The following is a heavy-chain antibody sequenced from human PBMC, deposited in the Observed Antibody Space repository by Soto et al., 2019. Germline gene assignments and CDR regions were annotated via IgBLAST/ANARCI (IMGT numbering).Heavy chain of an antibody. CDR1: GYTFTNYG. Sequence: QVHLVQSGAEVKKPGASVKVSCKASGYTFTNYGVTWVRQAPGHGLEWMGWITPYNGNTHYAQKVQGRVTMTTDTSTSTAYMELWSLRSDDTAVYYCARAGDYGSFYFFDYWGQGTLVTVSS. CDR3: ARAGDYGSFYFFDY. CDR2: ITPYNGNT. D-gene: IGHD3-10*01. J-gene: IGHJ4*02. V-gene: IGHV1-18*01.